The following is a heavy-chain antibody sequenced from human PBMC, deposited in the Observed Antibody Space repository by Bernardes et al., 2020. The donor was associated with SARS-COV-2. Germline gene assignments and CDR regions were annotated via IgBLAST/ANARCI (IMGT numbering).Heavy chain of an antibody. CDR2: INLETGGT. CDR3: ARVRRAGDGYNFFY. J-gene: IGHJ4*02. D-gene: IGHD5-12*01. Sequence: QGLEWMGWINLETGGTKYAPKFQGRVAMPRDASISTAYMEVTRLRYDDKAVYFCARVRRAGDGYNFFYWGQGTLVTVSS. V-gene: IGHV1-2*02.